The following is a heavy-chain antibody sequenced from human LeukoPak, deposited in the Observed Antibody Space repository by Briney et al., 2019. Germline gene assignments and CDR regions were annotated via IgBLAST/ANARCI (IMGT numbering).Heavy chain of an antibody. CDR2: TNHNGNVN. V-gene: IGHV3-7*03. CDR3: ARGGGLDV. J-gene: IGHJ6*02. CDR1: GFTFSSYW. Sequence: GGSLRLSCAASGFTFSSYWMNWARQAPGKGLEWVASTNHNGNVNYYVDPVKGRFTISRDNAKNSLYLQMSNLRAEDTAVYFCARGGGLDVWGQGATVTVSS. D-gene: IGHD3-16*01.